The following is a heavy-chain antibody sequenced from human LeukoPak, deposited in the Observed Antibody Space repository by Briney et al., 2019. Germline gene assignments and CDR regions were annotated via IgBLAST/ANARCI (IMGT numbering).Heavy chain of an antibody. V-gene: IGHV3-23*01. CDR3: AKAGRILRYFDY. D-gene: IGHD3-16*01. CDR1: GFTFSSYA. J-gene: IGHJ4*02. Sequence: GGFLRLSCAASGFTFSSYAMSWVRQAPGKGLEWVSAISGSGGSTYYADSVKGRFTISRDNSKNTLYLQINSLRAEDTAVYYCAKAGRILRYFDYWGQGTLVTVSS. CDR2: ISGSGGST.